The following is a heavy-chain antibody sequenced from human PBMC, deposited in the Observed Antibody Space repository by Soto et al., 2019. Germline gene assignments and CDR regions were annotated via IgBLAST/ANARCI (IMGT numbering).Heavy chain of an antibody. V-gene: IGHV4-39*01. CDR3: TRQPYTSSWYNWFDP. CDR2: IFYTGNT. D-gene: IGHD6-13*01. J-gene: IGHJ5*02. Sequence: PSETLSLTCSVSGGSISSSSYYWGWIRQPPGKGLEWIGSIFYTGNTKSNPSLRRRVTISVDKSKNQFSLKLTSVTAADTAIYYCTRQPYTSSWYNWFDPWGQGTLVTVSS. CDR1: GGSISSSSYY.